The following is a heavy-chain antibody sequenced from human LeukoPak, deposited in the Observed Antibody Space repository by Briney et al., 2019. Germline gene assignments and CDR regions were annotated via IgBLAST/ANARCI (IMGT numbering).Heavy chain of an antibody. J-gene: IGHJ4*02. CDR2: ISGSGDTT. Sequence: GGSLRLSCAASGFTFSSYAMSWVRQAPGKGLEWVSAISGSGDTTYYADSVKGRFTISRDNSKNMLYLQIKSLGAEDTAIYYCAKLDGSGAGSSRPPIDYWGQGSLVTVSS. CDR3: AKLDGSGAGSSRPPIDY. V-gene: IGHV3-23*01. CDR1: GFTFSSYA. D-gene: IGHD3-10*01.